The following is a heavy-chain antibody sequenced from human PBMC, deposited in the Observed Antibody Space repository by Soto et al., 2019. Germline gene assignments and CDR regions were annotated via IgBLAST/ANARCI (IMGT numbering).Heavy chain of an antibody. Sequence: SETLSLTCTVSDCSISSSSYYWGWIRQPPGKGLEWIGSIYYSGSPYYNPSLKSRVTIPVDTSKNQFSLKLSSVTAADTAVYYCARLRGTMVHYYYGMDVSGQGTTVTVSS. CDR3: ARLRGTMVHYYYGMDV. J-gene: IGHJ6*02. V-gene: IGHV4-39*01. D-gene: IGHD3-10*01. CDR2: IYYSGSP. CDR1: DCSISSSSYY.